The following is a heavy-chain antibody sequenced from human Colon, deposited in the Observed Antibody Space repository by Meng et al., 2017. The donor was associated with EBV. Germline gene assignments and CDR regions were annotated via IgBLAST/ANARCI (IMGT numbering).Heavy chain of an antibody. Sequence: QRQEAGPGLLKPSETLSLTCRVSGDSITTNGYYWGWIRQSPGKGLEWIGSIFYSGNTYFNPSLKTRVTISVDTSKNQFSLKLSSVTAADTAIYYCARERGGVTRDLDSWGQGALVTVSS. CDR1: GDSITTNGYY. D-gene: IGHD3-16*01. J-gene: IGHJ4*02. CDR2: IFYSGNT. V-gene: IGHV4-39*07. CDR3: ARERGGVTRDLDS.